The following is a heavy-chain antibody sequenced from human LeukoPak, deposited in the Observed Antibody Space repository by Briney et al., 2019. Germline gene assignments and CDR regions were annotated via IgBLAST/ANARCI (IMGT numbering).Heavy chain of an antibody. D-gene: IGHD3-22*01. Sequence: SQTLSLTCTGSGGSISSGSYYWNWIRQPAGKGLEWIGRIYTSGSTNYNPSLKSRVTISVDTSKNQFSLKLSSVTAADTAVYYCARDAYYYDSSGYYYPRFDYWGQGTLVTVSS. CDR3: ARDAYYYDSSGYYYPRFDY. J-gene: IGHJ4*02. V-gene: IGHV4-61*02. CDR1: GGSISSGSYY. CDR2: IYTSGST.